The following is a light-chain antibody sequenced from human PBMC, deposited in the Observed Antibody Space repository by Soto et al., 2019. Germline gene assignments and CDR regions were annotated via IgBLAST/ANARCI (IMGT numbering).Light chain of an antibody. CDR1: SSDVGGYNY. V-gene: IGLV2-14*01. CDR3: AAYTTSSTYV. Sequence: QSALTQPASVSGSPGQSITISCTGTSSDVGGYNYVSWYQHHPGKAPKLILYEVSNRPSGVSNRFSGSKSGNTASLTLSGLQAEDEADYYCAAYTTSSTYVFGSGTKVT. J-gene: IGLJ1*01. CDR2: EVS.